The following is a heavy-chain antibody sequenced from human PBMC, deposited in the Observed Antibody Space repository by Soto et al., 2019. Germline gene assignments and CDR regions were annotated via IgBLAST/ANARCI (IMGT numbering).Heavy chain of an antibody. CDR3: AKGGFLGGSSGNAFDI. Sequence: GGSLRLSCAASGFTFDDYTMHWVRQAPGKGLEWVSLISWDGGSTYYADSVKGRFTISRDNSKNSLYLQINSLRTEDNALYYCAKGGFLGGSSGNAFDIWGQGTMVTVSS. D-gene: IGHD3-22*01. CDR1: GFTFDDYT. CDR2: ISWDGGST. J-gene: IGHJ3*02. V-gene: IGHV3-43*01.